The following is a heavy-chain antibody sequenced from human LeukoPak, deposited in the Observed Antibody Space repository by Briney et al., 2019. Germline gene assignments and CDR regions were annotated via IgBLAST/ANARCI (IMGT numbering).Heavy chain of an antibody. CDR2: ISYDGSNK. J-gene: IGHJ4*02. CDR3: AKDPTPLRTIFWLNYFDY. V-gene: IGHV3-30*18. D-gene: IGHD3-9*01. CDR1: GFTFSSYG. Sequence: GGSLRLSCAASGFTFSSYGIHWVRQAPGKGLEWVAVISYDGSNKYFADSVKGRFTISRDNSKNTLYLQTNSLRAEDTAVYYCAKDPTPLRTIFWLNYFDYWGQGTLVTVSS.